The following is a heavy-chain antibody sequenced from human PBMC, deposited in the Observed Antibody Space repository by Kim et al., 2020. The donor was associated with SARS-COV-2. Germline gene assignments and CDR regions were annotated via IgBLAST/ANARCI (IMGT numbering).Heavy chain of an antibody. V-gene: IGHV1-3*01. J-gene: IGHJ4*02. D-gene: IGHD6-19*01. Sequence: YSQCFQCRVTITRDTSATTAYMELSSLISEDTAVYYCASRPGMAVAGFDFWGQGTQVTVSS. CDR3: ASRPGMAVAGFDF.